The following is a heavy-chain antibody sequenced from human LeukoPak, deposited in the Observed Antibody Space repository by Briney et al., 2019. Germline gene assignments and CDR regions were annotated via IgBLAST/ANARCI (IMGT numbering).Heavy chain of an antibody. Sequence: ASVKVSCKASGYTFTGYYMHWVRQAPGQGLEWMGWINPNSGVTNYAQKFQGRATMTRDTSISTAHMELSRLRSDDTAVYYCARVLVATTGDFDYWGQGALVTVSS. D-gene: IGHD5-12*01. CDR3: ARVLVATTGDFDY. J-gene: IGHJ4*02. V-gene: IGHV1-2*02. CDR1: GYTFTGYY. CDR2: INPNSGVT.